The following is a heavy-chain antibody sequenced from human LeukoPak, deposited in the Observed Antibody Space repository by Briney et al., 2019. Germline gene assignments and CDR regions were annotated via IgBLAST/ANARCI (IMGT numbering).Heavy chain of an antibody. CDR1: GGSISSSSYY. Sequence: KPSETLSLTCTVSGGSISSSSYYWGWIRQPPGKGLEWIGSIYYSGSTYYNPSLKSRATISVDTSKNQFSLKLSSVTAADTAVYYCARHEQQLVWVDYYYYMDVWGKGTTVTVSS. D-gene: IGHD6-6*01. V-gene: IGHV4-39*01. CDR3: ARHEQQLVWVDYYYYMDV. J-gene: IGHJ6*03. CDR2: IYYSGST.